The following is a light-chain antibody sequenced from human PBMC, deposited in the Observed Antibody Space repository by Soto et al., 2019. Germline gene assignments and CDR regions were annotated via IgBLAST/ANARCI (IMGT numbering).Light chain of an antibody. V-gene: IGKV1-39*01. J-gene: IGKJ5*01. CDR3: QQSYSPIT. Sequence: DIQMTQSPSSLSASVGDTFTITCRASQSIYIYLNWYQQTPGKDPXXLIFGASTLQSGVPSRFSGSGSGTDFTLTISGLQPEDFATDYCQQSYSPITFGQGTRLEIK. CDR2: GAS. CDR1: QSIYIY.